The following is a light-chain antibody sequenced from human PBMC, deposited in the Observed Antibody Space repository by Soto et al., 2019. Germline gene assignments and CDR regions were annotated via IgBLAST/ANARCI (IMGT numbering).Light chain of an antibody. CDR1: QSISSW. CDR3: QQYNSYWGA. CDR2: KAS. Sequence: DIQMTQSPSTLSASVGDRVTITCRASQSISSWLAWYQQKPGKAPKLLIYKASSLESGVPSRFSGSGSETEFTLTISSLQPDDFATYYCQQYNSYWGAFGQGTKVDI. V-gene: IGKV1-5*03. J-gene: IGKJ1*01.